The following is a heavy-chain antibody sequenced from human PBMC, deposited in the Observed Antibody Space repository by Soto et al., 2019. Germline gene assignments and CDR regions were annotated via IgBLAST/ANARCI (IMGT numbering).Heavy chain of an antibody. CDR2: INPMGGST. J-gene: IGHJ5*02. CDR1: GYSFINYY. Sequence: ASVKVSCKASGYSFINYYIHWVRQAPGQGLEWMAIINPMGGSTNYAQEFQGRVTLTSDTSTSTVYMELSSLRFEDTALFYCARDLAAGDLWGQGALVTVSS. CDR3: ARDLAAGDL. D-gene: IGHD6-13*01. V-gene: IGHV1-46*01.